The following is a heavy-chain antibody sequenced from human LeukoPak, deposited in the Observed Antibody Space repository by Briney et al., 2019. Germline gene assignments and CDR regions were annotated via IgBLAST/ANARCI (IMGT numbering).Heavy chain of an antibody. V-gene: IGHV1-2*02. CDR3: ARAGTLLWFGEIGY. CDR1: GYTFTAYY. CDR2: INPNSGGT. Sequence: ASVKVSCKASGYTFTAYYFHWVRQAPGQGREWMGWINPNSGGTSYAQKFQGRVSMTSDTSTSTANMELSSLRSDDTAMYYCARAGTLLWFGEIGYWGQGTLVTVSS. J-gene: IGHJ4*02. D-gene: IGHD3-10*01.